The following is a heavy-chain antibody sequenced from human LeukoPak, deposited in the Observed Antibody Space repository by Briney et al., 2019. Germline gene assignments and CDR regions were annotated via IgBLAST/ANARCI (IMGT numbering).Heavy chain of an antibody. CDR1: GGSISSYY. CDR3: ARSAIDAFDI. J-gene: IGHJ3*02. CDR2: IYNSGST. D-gene: IGHD6-25*01. V-gene: IGHV4-59*08. Sequence: SETLSLTCTVSGGSISSYYWSWIRQPPGKGLECIGYIYNSGSTNYNPSLKSRVSISVDTSKNQLSLKLSSVTAADTAVYYCARSAIDAFDIWGQRTMVADSS.